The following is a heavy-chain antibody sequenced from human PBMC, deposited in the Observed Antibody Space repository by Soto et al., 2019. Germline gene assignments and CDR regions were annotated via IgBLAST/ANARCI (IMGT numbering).Heavy chain of an antibody. CDR3: ARGGYSGYGHFDY. J-gene: IGHJ4*02. CDR1: GYTFTSYG. CDR2: IIPIFGTA. D-gene: IGHD5-12*01. V-gene: IGHV1-69*13. Sequence: QVQLVQSGAEVKKPGASVKVSCKASGYTFTSYGISWVRQAPGQGLEWMGGIIPIFGTANYAQKFQGRVTITADESTSTAYMELSSLRSEDTAVYYCARGGYSGYGHFDYWGQGTLVTVSS.